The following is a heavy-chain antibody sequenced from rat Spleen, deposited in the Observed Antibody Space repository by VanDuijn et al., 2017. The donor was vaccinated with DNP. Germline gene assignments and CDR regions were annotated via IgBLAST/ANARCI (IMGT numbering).Heavy chain of an antibody. Sequence: EVQLAEPGGGLVQPGRSLKLSCAASDFTFSRFDMAWVGQTPSMGLEWVATITSGGINTYYQDSVKGRFTISRDNAKSTLSLQMDSLRTEDTATYYRAKVGPQGPFDYWGQAVMVTVSS. CDR3: AKVGPQGPFDY. CDR1: DFTFSRFD. V-gene: IGHV5-25*01. CDR2: ITSGGINT. J-gene: IGHJ2*01. D-gene: IGHD1-10*01.